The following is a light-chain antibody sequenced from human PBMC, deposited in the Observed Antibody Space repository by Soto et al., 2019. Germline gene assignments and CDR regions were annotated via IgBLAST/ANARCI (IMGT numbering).Light chain of an antibody. CDR1: QSISNRY. Sequence: IVLTQSPGTLSLSPGERAALSCRASQSISNRYLAWFQQKPGQAPRVLISGAANRATGIPDRFSGSGSGTDFTFTISRLELEDFAVYFCQQYGVSPPFTFGQGTKVDIK. J-gene: IGKJ2*01. CDR3: QQYGVSPPFT. V-gene: IGKV3-20*01. CDR2: GAA.